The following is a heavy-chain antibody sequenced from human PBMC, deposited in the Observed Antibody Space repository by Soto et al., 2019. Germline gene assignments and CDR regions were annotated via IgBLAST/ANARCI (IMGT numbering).Heavy chain of an antibody. V-gene: IGHV4-39*01. CDR3: ARRYGASFDY. Sequence: SETLSLTCTVSGGSITSSYYWGWIRQPPGKGLEWIGSIYYSGSTYYNPSLKSRVTISVDTSKNQFSLKLSSVTAADTAVYYCARRYGASFDYWGQGTLVTVSS. D-gene: IGHD4-17*01. CDR2: IYYSGST. CDR1: GGSITSSYY. J-gene: IGHJ4*02.